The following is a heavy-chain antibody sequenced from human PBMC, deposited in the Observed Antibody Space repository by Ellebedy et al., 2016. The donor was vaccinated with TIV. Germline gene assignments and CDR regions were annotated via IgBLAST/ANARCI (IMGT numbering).Heavy chain of an antibody. Sequence: AASVKVSCKASGYSLTSNGISRVRQAPGQGLEWMGWISTYNGNTNYAQKFQGRVIMTTDTSTSTAYLGLRSLISDDTAVYYCARQGGTWNSGMDVWGQGTTVTVSS. CDR3: ARQGGTWNSGMDV. CDR1: GYSLTSNG. J-gene: IGHJ6*02. D-gene: IGHD3-16*01. V-gene: IGHV1-18*01. CDR2: ISTYNGNT.